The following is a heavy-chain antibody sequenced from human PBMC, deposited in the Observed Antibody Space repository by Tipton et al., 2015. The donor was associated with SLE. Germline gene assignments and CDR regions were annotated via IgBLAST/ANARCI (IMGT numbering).Heavy chain of an antibody. CDR2: IHSSGSS. Sequence: TLSLTCSVSGGPFTTYYWTWIRQPPGEGLEWIGNIHSSGSSNYNPSLRSRVTMSIDTSKNEFSLKLTSVTAADTAVYYCARVGTSGAYYVRWFDPWGQGTLVTVSS. D-gene: IGHD3-3*01. V-gene: IGHV4-59*01. J-gene: IGHJ5*02. CDR3: ARVGTSGAYYVRWFDP. CDR1: GGPFTTYY.